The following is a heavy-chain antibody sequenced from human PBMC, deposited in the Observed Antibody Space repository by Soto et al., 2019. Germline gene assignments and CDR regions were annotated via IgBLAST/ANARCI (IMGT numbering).Heavy chain of an antibody. CDR2: IIPKFGTT. D-gene: IGHD6-19*01. J-gene: IGHJ5*02. Sequence: QVQLVQSGAEVKKPGSSVKVSCKVSGGTFSTYPINWVRQAPGQGLEFMGGIIPKFGTTNYAQKFRGTVTITADESTSTAYMELNNLRSEDTAVYYCARGASNSTGWYFWFDPWGQGTLVTVSS. CDR1: GGTFSTYP. CDR3: ARGASNSTGWYFWFDP. V-gene: IGHV1-69*01.